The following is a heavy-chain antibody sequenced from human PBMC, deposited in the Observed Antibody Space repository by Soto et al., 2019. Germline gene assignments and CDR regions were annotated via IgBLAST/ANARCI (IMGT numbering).Heavy chain of an antibody. J-gene: IGHJ4*02. CDR1: GGSISSSRYC. CDR3: GRLVYDSSGYRPG. Sequence: SETLSLTCTVSGGSISSSRYCWGWIRQPPGKGLEWIGSIHYSGYTYYNPSLKGRVTISVDTSKNQFSLKLSSVTAADTAVCYCGRLVYDSSGYRPGWGQGTLVTVSS. V-gene: IGHV4-39*01. CDR2: IHYSGYT. D-gene: IGHD3-22*01.